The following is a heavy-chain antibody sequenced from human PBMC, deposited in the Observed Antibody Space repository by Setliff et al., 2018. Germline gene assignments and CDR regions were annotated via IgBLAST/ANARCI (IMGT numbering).Heavy chain of an antibody. CDR1: GFTFSTYA. V-gene: IGHV3-23*03. D-gene: IGHD1-7*01. CDR3: AKPQVELRWGFES. J-gene: IGHJ4*02. CDR2: IYSGDRNT. Sequence: PGGSLRLSCAASGFTFSTYAMSWVRQAPGKGLEWVSTIYSGDRNTFYTDSVKGRFTILRDGSKNTLFLHMTSLRAEDTAVYYCAKPQVELRWGFESWGQGTPVTVSS.